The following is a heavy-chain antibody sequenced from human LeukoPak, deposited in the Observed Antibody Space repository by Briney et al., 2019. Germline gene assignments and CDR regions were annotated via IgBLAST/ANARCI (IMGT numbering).Heavy chain of an antibody. Sequence: PGGSLRLSCAASGFTFSSYGMHWVRQAPGKGLEWVAFIRYDGSNKYYADSVKGRFSISRDNSKNTLYLQMNSLRAEDTAVYYCATGITIFGVVTSLDCWGQGTLVTVSS. V-gene: IGHV3-30*02. CDR1: GFTFSSYG. CDR2: IRYDGSNK. D-gene: IGHD3-3*01. J-gene: IGHJ4*02. CDR3: ATGITIFGVVTSLDC.